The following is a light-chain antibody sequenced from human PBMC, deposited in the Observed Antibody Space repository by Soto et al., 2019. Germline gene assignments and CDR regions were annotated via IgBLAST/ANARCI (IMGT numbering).Light chain of an antibody. Sequence: QSVLTQPPSASGAPGQGISISCSGSSSNIGGNSVSWYRQVPGTAPKLLIFSNHQRPSGVPDRFSGSKSGTSASLAISGLQPEDEADYYCSTWDDSLRGLVFGGGTKLTVL. CDR1: SSNIGGNS. J-gene: IGLJ2*01. V-gene: IGLV1-44*01. CDR2: SNH. CDR3: STWDDSLRGLV.